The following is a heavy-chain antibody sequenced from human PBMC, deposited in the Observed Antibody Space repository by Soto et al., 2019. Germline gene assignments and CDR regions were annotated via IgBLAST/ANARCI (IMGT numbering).Heavy chain of an antibody. CDR2: IYYSGST. V-gene: IGHV4-59*01. D-gene: IGHD6-19*01. CDR3: ARNWQWLFREAGWFDP. J-gene: IGHJ5*02. CDR1: GGSISSYY. Sequence: SETLSLTCTVSGGSISSYYWSWIRQPPGKGLEWIGYIYYSGSTNYNPSLKSRVTISVDTSKNQFSLKLSSVTAADTAVYYCARNWQWLFREAGWFDPWGQGTLVTVSS.